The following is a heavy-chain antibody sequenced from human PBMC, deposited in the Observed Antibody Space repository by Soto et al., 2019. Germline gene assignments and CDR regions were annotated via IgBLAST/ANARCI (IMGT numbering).Heavy chain of an antibody. CDR1: GGSFSGYY. V-gene: IGHV4-34*01. CDR2: INHSGCT. CDR3: ARDKITGLFDY. J-gene: IGHJ4*02. D-gene: IGHD2-8*02. Sequence: QVQLRQWGAGLLKPSETLSLTCAVYGGSFSGYYWTWIRQPPGTGLEWIGEINHSGCTNYNPSLTSRVTISVDTSKNQFSLKLTSVTAADTAVYYCARDKITGLFDYWGQGTLVTVSS.